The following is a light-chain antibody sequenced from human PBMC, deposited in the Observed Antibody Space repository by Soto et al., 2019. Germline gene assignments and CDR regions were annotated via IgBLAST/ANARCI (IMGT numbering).Light chain of an antibody. J-gene: IGLJ1*01. V-gene: IGLV2-8*01. Sequence: QSALTQPPSASGSPGQSVTISCTGTSSDVGGYNFVSWYQHHPGTAPKLMIYEVTKWPSGVPDRFSGSKSGNTASLTVSGLQAEDEADYYCSSYAGSNNYVFGTGTKLTVL. CDR1: SSDVGGYNF. CDR3: SSYAGSNNYV. CDR2: EVT.